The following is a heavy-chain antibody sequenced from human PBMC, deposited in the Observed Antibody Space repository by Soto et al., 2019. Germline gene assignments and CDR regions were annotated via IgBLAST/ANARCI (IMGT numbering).Heavy chain of an antibody. CDR1: GYTFTSYG. D-gene: IGHD3-16*02. V-gene: IGHV1-18*01. J-gene: IGHJ4*02. CDR3: ASSPRMITFGGVIVLDY. Sequence: ASVKVSCKASGYTFTSYGISWVRQAPGQGLEWMGWISAYNGNTNYAQKLQGRVTMTTDTSTSTAYMELRSLRSDDTAVYYCASSPRMITFGGVIVLDYWGQGTLVTVSS. CDR2: ISAYNGNT.